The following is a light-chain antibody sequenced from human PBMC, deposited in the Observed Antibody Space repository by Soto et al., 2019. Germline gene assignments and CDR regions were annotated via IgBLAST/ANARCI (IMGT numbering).Light chain of an antibody. CDR2: DVS. CDR3: CSYAGSYTYV. V-gene: IGLV2-11*01. CDR1: SSDVGGYNY. J-gene: IGLJ1*01. Sequence: QSALTQPRSVSGFPGQSVTISCTGTSSDVGGYNYVTWYQQHPGKAPKLMIYDVSKRPSGVPDRFSGSKSGNTASLTISGLPAEDEADYFCCSYAGSYTYVFGTGTQLTVL.